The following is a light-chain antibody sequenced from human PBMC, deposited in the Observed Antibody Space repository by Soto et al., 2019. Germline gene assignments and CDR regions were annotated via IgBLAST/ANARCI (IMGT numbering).Light chain of an antibody. CDR1: ISNIGANY. CDR2: SNN. V-gene: IGLV1-47*02. CDR3: PAWDDSLSGSV. J-gene: IGLJ1*01. Sequence: QSLRTLPPSASGTSGPRVTISCSGSISNIGANYVYWYQHLPVTAPKLLIHSNNQRPSWVPDRFSGSKYGTSASLAISGLRSEDEADYYCPAWDDSLSGSVFGTGTKVTVL.